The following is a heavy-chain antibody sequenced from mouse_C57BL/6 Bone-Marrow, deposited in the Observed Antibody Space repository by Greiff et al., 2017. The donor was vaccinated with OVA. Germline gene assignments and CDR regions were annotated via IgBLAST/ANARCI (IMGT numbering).Heavy chain of an antibody. CDR1: GYTFTSYW. D-gene: IGHD2-4*01. CDR2: IDPSDSET. V-gene: IGHV1-52*01. J-gene: IGHJ3*01. Sequence: QVQLQQPGAELVRPGSSVKLSCKASGYTFTSYWMHWVKQRPIQGLEWIGNIDPSDSETLYNQKFKDKATLTVDKSSSTAYMQLSSLTSEDSAVYYGAREGDYEGPFAYWGQGTLVTVSA. CDR3: AREGDYEGPFAY.